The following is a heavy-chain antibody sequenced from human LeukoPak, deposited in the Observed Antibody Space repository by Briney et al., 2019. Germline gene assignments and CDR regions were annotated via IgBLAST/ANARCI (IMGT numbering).Heavy chain of an antibody. CDR1: GYRFSDYY. CDR2: VNSNSGGT. V-gene: IGHV1-2*02. Sequence: ASVKVSCKASGYRFSDYYMHWVRQAPGQGLEWMGWVNSNSGGTHYAQKFEGRVSMTRDTSISTAYMELSRLKSDDTALCYCARGYCSGGSCYHFDSWGQGTLVTVSS. D-gene: IGHD2-15*01. J-gene: IGHJ4*02. CDR3: ARGYCSGGSCYHFDS.